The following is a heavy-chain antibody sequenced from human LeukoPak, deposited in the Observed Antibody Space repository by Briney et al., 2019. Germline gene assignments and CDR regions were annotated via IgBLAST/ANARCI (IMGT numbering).Heavy chain of an antibody. CDR1: GGSISSGSYY. Sequence: PSETLSLTCAVSGGSISSGSYYWSWIRQPDGKGLEWIGRIYTSGSTNYNPSLKSRVTISVDTSKNQFSLKLSSVTAADTAVYYCASGVCGGDCHTFDYWGQGTLVTVSS. V-gene: IGHV4-61*02. D-gene: IGHD2-21*01. J-gene: IGHJ4*02. CDR2: IYTSGST. CDR3: ASGVCGGDCHTFDY.